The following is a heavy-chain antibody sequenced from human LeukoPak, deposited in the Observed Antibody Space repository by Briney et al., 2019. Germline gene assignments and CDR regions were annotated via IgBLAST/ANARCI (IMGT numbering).Heavy chain of an antibody. CDR2: IYKSSTT. Sequence: SETLPLTCIVSVGSLIRFYWSWIRQSPGKGLEWIGYIYKSSTTKYNPSRKSRVTISVDTSKKQFSLKVNSVTAADTGVYYCARGTYSGSYSGYFDYWGQGTLVTVSS. CDR1: VGSLIRFY. V-gene: IGHV4-59*01. J-gene: IGHJ4*02. D-gene: IGHD1-26*01. CDR3: ARGTYSGSYSGYFDY.